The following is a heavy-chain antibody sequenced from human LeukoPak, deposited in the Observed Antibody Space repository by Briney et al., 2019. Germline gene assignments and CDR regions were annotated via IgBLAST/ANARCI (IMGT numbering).Heavy chain of an antibody. Sequence: PGESLKISCKGSGYSFTNFWIGWVRQMPGKGLEWMGIISPGDSETRYSPSFQGQVTISADKSISTAYIQWSSLKASDTAMYYCARRWTSGNYQIDYWGQGTPVTVSS. CDR3: ARRWTSGNYQIDY. D-gene: IGHD3/OR15-3a*01. V-gene: IGHV5-51*01. J-gene: IGHJ4*02. CDR2: ISPGDSET. CDR1: GYSFTNFW.